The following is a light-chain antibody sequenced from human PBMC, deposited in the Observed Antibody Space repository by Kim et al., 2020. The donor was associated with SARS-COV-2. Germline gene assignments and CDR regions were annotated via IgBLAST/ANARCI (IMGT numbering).Light chain of an antibody. CDR1: SGRIDDNY. J-gene: IGLJ2*01. CDR3: QSYNRDNVI. V-gene: IGLV6-57*03. Sequence: GKAVTISCTRSSGRIDDNYVQWYQQRPGGVPTTVIYEEDQRPSGVSDRFSGSIDNSSNSASLTISGLRTEDEADYYCQSYNRDNVIFGGGTKLTVL. CDR2: EED.